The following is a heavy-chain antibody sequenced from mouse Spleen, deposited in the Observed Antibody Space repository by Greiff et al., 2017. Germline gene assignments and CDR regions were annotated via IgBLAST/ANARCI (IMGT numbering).Heavy chain of an antibody. D-gene: IGHD1-1*01. CDR1: GFTFSDYG. CDR2: ISSGSSTI. Sequence: EVKLVESGGGLVKPGGSLKLSCAASGFTFSDYGMHWVRQAPEKGLEWVAYISSGSSTIYYADTVKGRFTISRDNAKNTLFLQMTSLRSEDTAMYYCARQTDYGSSYNAMDYWGQGTSVTVSS. CDR3: ARQTDYGSSYNAMDY. V-gene: IGHV5-17*01. J-gene: IGHJ4*01.